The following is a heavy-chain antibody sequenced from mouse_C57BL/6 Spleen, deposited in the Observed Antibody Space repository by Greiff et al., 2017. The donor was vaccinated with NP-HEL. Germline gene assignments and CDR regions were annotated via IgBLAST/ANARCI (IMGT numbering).Heavy chain of an antibody. Sequence: QVQLQQPGTELVKPGASVKLSCKASGYTFTSYWMHWVKQRPGQGLEWIGNINPNNGGTSYNQKFKGKATLTVDKSSSTAYMELRSLTSEDSAVYYCARWARGLRRGVYYAMDYWGQGTSVTVSS. V-gene: IGHV1-53*01. CDR1: GYTFTSYW. CDR2: INPNNGGT. J-gene: IGHJ4*01. D-gene: IGHD2-4*01. CDR3: ARWARGLRRGVYYAMDY.